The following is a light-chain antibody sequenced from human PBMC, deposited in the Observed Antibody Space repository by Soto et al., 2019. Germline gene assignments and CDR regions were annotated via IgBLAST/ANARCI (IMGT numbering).Light chain of an antibody. CDR2: LGA. CDR3: MQALQTPRT. Sequence: DIVMTQSPLSLPVTPGEPASISCRSSQSLLHSNGYNYVDWYLQKPGQSPQLLIDLGANRASGVPDRFGGSGSGTDFTLTISRVEAEDVGVYYCMQALQTPRTFGQGTKVEIK. J-gene: IGKJ1*01. V-gene: IGKV2-28*01. CDR1: QSLLHSNGYNY.